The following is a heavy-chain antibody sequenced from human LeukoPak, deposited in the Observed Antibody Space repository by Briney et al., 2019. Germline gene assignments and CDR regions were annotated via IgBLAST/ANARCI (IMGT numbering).Heavy chain of an antibody. Sequence: PGGSLRLSCAASRFTFSSYSMNWVRQAPGKGLEWVSSISSSSSYIYYADSVKGRFTISRDNAKNSLYLQMNSLRAEDTAVYYCARDQSGREYYDFWSGYYGLYYFDYWGQGTLVTVSS. CDR3: ARDQSGREYYDFWSGYYGLYYFDY. V-gene: IGHV3-21*01. D-gene: IGHD3-3*01. CDR1: RFTFSSYS. CDR2: ISSSSSYI. J-gene: IGHJ4*02.